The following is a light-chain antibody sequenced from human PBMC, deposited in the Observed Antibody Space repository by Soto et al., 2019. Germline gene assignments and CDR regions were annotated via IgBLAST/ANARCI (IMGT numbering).Light chain of an antibody. Sequence: QSALTQPASLSGTPGQSITISCTGTSSDIGAYDYVSWFQQHPGKAPKLMISEVNNRPSGVSNRFSGSKSGNTASLTVSGLQAEDEADYYCSSFAGTNTIFGGGTKLTVL. CDR2: EVN. CDR3: SSFAGTNTI. CDR1: SSDIGAYDY. J-gene: IGLJ2*01. V-gene: IGLV2-14*01.